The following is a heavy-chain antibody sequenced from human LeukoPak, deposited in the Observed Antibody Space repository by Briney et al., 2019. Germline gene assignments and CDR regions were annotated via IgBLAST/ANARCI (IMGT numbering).Heavy chain of an antibody. J-gene: IGHJ4*02. Sequence: GGSLRLSCAASGFTFSRYWMTWVRQAPGKGLEWVTNIKQDGSEKYYVDSVKGRFTISRDNAKNSLYLQMNSLRAEDTAVYYCARGGYFFDYWGQGTLATVSS. CDR1: GFTFSRYW. V-gene: IGHV3-7*05. CDR3: ARGGYFFDY. CDR2: IKQDGSEK.